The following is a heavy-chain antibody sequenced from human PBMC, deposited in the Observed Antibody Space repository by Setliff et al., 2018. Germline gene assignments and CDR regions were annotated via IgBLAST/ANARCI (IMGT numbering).Heavy chain of an antibody. V-gene: IGHV3-23*01. D-gene: IGHD6-25*01. CDR3: VPGRGS. J-gene: IGHJ5*02. Sequence: GGSLRLSCAASTFTFSKYAVTWVRQAPGKGLQWVASIGASGHNTYYADFVKGRFTISRDNSGNTLYLLMNSLRGEDTAVFYCVPGRGSWGQGALVTVSS. CDR1: TFTFSKYA. CDR2: IGASGHNT.